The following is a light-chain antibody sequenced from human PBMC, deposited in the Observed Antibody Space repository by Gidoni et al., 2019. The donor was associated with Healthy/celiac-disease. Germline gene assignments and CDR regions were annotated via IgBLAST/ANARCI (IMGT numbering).Light chain of an antibody. CDR2: DAS. CDR3: QQYDNPALT. Sequence: DIQMTQSPSSLSASVGDRVTITCQASQDISNNLNWYQQKPGKAPKLLIYDASNLETGVPSRFSGSGSGTDFTFTISSLQPEDIATYYCQQYDNPALTFGGGTKVEIK. CDR1: QDISNN. V-gene: IGKV1-33*01. J-gene: IGKJ4*01.